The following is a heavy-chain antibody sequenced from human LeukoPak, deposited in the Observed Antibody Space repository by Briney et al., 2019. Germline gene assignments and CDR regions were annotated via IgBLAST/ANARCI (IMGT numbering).Heavy chain of an antibody. D-gene: IGHD6-13*01. Sequence: GGSLRLSCAASRFTFNNYAMSWVRQAPGKGLEWVSTVSGSGDSTYYADSVKGRFTISRDNAKNSLYLQMNSLRAEDTAVYYCARDRYGVAAEGSWFDPWGQGTLVTVSS. CDR1: RFTFNNYA. V-gene: IGHV3-23*01. CDR2: VSGSGDST. CDR3: ARDRYGVAAEGSWFDP. J-gene: IGHJ5*02.